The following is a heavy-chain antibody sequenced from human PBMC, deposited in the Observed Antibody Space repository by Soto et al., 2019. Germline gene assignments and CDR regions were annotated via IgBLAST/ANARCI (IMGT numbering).Heavy chain of an antibody. CDR1: GGSISSYY. V-gene: IGHV4-4*07. D-gene: IGHD1-26*01. CDR2: IYTSGST. J-gene: IGHJ5*02. Sequence: QVQLQESGPGLVKPSETLSLTCTVSGGSISSYYWSWIRQPAGKGLEWIGRIYTSGSTNYNPSLKSRVTMSVDTSKNQFSLKLSSVTDADTAVYYSARDLSRGELLPWFDPWGQGTLVTVSS. CDR3: ARDLSRGELLPWFDP.